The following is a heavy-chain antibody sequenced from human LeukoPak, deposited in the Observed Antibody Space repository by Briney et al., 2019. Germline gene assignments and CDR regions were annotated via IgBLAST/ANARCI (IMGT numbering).Heavy chain of an antibody. J-gene: IGHJ4*02. Sequence: GGSLRLSCAASGFTFSSYWMGWVRKPPGKGRVWVSRINSDGTSTSYADSVKGRFTISRDNAENTLYLQMNILRAEDTAVYYCARGASGYSYGWGQGTLVTVSS. CDR3: ARGASGYSYG. CDR1: GFTFSSYW. CDR2: INSDGTST. V-gene: IGHV3-74*01. D-gene: IGHD5-18*01.